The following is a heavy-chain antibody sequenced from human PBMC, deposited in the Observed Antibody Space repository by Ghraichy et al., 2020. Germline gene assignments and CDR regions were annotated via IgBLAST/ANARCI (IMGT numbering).Heavy chain of an antibody. CDR3: VRDYGDY. D-gene: IGHD3-10*01. V-gene: IGHV3-7*03. J-gene: IGHJ4*02. CDR2: VKQDGSEN. CDR1: GFTFTNYW. Sequence: SCAASGFTFTNYWMTWVRQAPGKGLEWVANVKQDGSENNYVDSVKGRFTISRDNAKKSLYLQMNSLRVEDTAVYYCVRDYGDYWGQGTLVTVSS.